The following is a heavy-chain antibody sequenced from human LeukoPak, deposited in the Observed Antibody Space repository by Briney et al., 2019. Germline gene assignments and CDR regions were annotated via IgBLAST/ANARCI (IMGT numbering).Heavy chain of an antibody. CDR1: SASLTRGSYF. CDR3: ARDLAGMDV. J-gene: IGHJ6*02. CDR2: IDTSGSS. V-gene: IGHV4-31*03. Sequence: PSETLSLTCTVSSASLTRGSYFWNWIRQHPGKGLEWLGYIDTSGSSHHNPSLKSRLTISIDTSKDQFSMRLASVTAADTAVYYCARDLAGMDVWGQGTTVIVS.